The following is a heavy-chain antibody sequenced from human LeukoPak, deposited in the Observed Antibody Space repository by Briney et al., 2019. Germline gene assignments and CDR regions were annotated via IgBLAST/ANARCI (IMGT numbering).Heavy chain of an antibody. J-gene: IGHJ4*02. CDR2: IKQDGSEK. CDR3: ARDYGEPYFDY. CDR1: GFTFSSYW. Sequence: QPGGSLRLSCAASGFTFSSYWMCWVRQAPGEGLEWVANIKQDGSEKYYVDSVKGRFTISRDNAKNSLYLQMNSLRAEDTAVYYCARDYGEPYFDYWGQGTLVTVSS. V-gene: IGHV3-7*01. D-gene: IGHD4-17*01.